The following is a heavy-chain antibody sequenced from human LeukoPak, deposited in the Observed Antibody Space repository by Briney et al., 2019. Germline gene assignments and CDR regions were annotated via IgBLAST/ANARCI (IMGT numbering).Heavy chain of an antibody. Sequence: RGSLRLSCAASGFTVSANYMSWVRQAPGKGLEWVSVIYSGGSTYYADSVKGRFTISRDNSKNTLSLQMNSLRAEDTAVYYCSRGEDYGDYFDYWGQGTLVTVSS. CDR1: GFTVSANY. CDR3: SRGEDYGDYFDY. CDR2: IYSGGST. V-gene: IGHV3-53*01. D-gene: IGHD4-17*01. J-gene: IGHJ4*02.